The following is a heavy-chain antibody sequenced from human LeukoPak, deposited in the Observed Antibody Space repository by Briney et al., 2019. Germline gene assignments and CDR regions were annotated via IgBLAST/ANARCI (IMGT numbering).Heavy chain of an antibody. CDR2: IYPGGSDT. Sequence: GESLKISCKGSGYSFTSYWIGWVRQMPGKGLEWMGIIYPGGSDTRYSPSFQGQVTISADKSISTAYLQWSSLKASDTAMYYCVSGATIEGYYFDYWGQGTLVTVSS. CDR3: VSGATIEGYYFDY. CDR1: GYSFTSYW. J-gene: IGHJ4*02. D-gene: IGHD1-26*01. V-gene: IGHV5-51*01.